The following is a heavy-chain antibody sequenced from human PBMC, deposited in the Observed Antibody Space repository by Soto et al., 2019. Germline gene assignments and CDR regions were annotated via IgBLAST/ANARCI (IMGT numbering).Heavy chain of an antibody. V-gene: IGHV1-18*01. Sequence: QVQLVQSGPEVRKPGASVKVSCEASGYTFTTSGISWVRQVPGQGLEWRGWISTYNGDTNSAQNFQGRVLMTADNCPGAANMELLRLKSDEPAVYYCARQGSWPYYSNGLDVWGQGPIVTVSS. CDR3: ARQGSWPYYSNGLDV. CDR2: ISTYNGDT. CDR1: GYTFTTSG. D-gene: IGHD1-26*01. J-gene: IGHJ6*02.